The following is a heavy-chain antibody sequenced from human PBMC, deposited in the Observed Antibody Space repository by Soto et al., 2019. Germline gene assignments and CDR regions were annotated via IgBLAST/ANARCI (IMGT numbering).Heavy chain of an antibody. J-gene: IGHJ4*02. CDR3: ARDGSVAGTLDY. CDR2: IWYDGSNK. CDR1: GFTFSSYG. Sequence: QVQLVESGGGVVQPGRSLRLSCAASGFTFSSYGMHWVRQAPGTGLEWVAVIWYDGSNKYYADSVKGRFTISRDNSKNTLYLQMNSLRAEDTAVYYCARDGSVAGTLDYWGQGTLVTVSS. V-gene: IGHV3-33*01. D-gene: IGHD6-19*01.